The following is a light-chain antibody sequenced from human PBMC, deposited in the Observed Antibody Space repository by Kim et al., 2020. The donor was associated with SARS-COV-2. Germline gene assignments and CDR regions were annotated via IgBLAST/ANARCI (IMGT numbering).Light chain of an antibody. J-gene: IGKJ4*01. V-gene: IGKV1-9*01. CDR1: QDINSY. CDR2: AAS. Sequence: AYVGDRITITCRARQDINSYLAWYQQRPGKAPKLLIYAASTLQSGVPSRFSGSGSGTDFTLTISSLQPEDSATYSCQQLKSYPLTFGGGTKVDIK. CDR3: QQLKSYPLT.